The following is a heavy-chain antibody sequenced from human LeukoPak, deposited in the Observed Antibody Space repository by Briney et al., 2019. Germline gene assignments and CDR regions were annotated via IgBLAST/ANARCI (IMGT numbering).Heavy chain of an antibody. V-gene: IGHV4-59*01. Sequence: SETLSLTCTVSGGSISIYYWSWIRQPPGKGLEWLGYVYNSGSTDYNPSLKSRVTISADTSKNQCSLKLSSVTAADTAVYYCVRDRELFYWGQGTLVTVSS. CDR1: GGSISIYY. D-gene: IGHD1-7*01. CDR2: VYNSGST. J-gene: IGHJ4*02. CDR3: VRDRELFY.